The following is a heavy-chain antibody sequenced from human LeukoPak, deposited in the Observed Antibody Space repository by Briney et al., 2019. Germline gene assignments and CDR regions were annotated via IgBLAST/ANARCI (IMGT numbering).Heavy chain of an antibody. CDR2: ISGSGGST. Sequence: GGSLRLSCAASGFTFSSYAMSWVRQAPGKGLEWVSAISGSGGSTYYADSVKGRFTISRDNSKNTLYLQMNSLRAEDTAVYYCAKEDQRTYYDFWSGGVYFDYWGQGTLVTVSS. J-gene: IGHJ4*02. D-gene: IGHD3-3*01. CDR1: GFTFSSYA. V-gene: IGHV3-23*01. CDR3: AKEDQRTYYDFWSGGVYFDY.